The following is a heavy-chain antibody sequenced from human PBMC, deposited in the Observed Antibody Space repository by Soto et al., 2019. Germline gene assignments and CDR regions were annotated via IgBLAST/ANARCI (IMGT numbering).Heavy chain of an antibody. V-gene: IGHV3-48*01. J-gene: IGHJ3*02. CDR1: GFTFSSYS. CDR2: ISISSSTI. CDR3: ASQLPVVVAARAFDI. Sequence: EVQLVESGGGLVQPGGSLRLSCAASGFTFSSYSMNWVRQAPGKGLEWVSYISISSSTIYYADSLKGRFTSSRDNAKNSLYLQMNSLRAEDTAVYYCASQLPVVVAARAFDIWGQGTMVTVSS. D-gene: IGHD2-15*01.